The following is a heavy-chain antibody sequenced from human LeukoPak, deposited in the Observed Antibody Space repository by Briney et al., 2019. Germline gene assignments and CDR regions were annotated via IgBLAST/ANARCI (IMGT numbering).Heavy chain of an antibody. CDR3: ARTYSYYHYMDV. D-gene: IGHD2-15*01. CDR2: IHYSGST. V-gene: IGHV4-39*01. J-gene: IGHJ6*03. Sequence: SETPSLTCTVSGGSISSSSYYWGWIRQPPGKGLEWIANIHYSGSTYYNPSLKSRVTISVDTSKNQFSLKLSSVAAADTALYYCARTYSYYHYMDVWGKGTTVTVSS. CDR1: GGSISSSSYY.